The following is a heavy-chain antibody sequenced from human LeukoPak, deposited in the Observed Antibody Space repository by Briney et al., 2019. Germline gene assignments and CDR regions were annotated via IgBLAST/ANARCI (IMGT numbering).Heavy chain of an antibody. Sequence: ASVKVSCKASGGTFSSYAISWVRQAPGQGLEWMGRIIPILGIANYAQKFQGRVTITAGKSTSTAYMELRSLRSDDTAVYYCAIRHIAVAGVYDYWGQGTLVTVSS. CDR1: GGTFSSYA. D-gene: IGHD6-19*01. V-gene: IGHV1-69*04. CDR2: IIPILGIA. CDR3: AIRHIAVAGVYDY. J-gene: IGHJ4*02.